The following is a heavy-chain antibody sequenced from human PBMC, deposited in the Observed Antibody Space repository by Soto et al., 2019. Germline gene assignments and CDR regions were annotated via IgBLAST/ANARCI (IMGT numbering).Heavy chain of an antibody. V-gene: IGHV1-18*01. Sequence: ASVKVSCKASGYTFTTYGISWVRQAPGQGLEWMGWTSVYNGKTNYAQNLQGRVTMTTDTSTSTAYMELRSLRADDTAVYYCARGWSVPAPGGANYFYHGMDVWGQGTTVTVS. CDR3: ARGWSVPAPGGANYFYHGMDV. CDR2: TSVYNGKT. CDR1: GYTFTTYG. D-gene: IGHD2-2*01. J-gene: IGHJ6*02.